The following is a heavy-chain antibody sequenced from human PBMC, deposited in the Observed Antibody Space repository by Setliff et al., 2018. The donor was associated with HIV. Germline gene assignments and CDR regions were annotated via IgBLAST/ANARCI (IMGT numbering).Heavy chain of an antibody. D-gene: IGHD6-19*01. CDR3: ARSPRIGVAGEFEY. CDR2: IYTTGST. Sequence: PSETLSLTCTVSGDSISNYYWSWVRQPPGKGLEWIGYIYTTGSTNYNPSLKSRVTMSVDTSKNRFSLRLTSVTAADTAVYYCARSPRIGVAGEFEYWGQGTLVTVSS. V-gene: IGHV4-4*09. J-gene: IGHJ4*02. CDR1: GDSISNYY.